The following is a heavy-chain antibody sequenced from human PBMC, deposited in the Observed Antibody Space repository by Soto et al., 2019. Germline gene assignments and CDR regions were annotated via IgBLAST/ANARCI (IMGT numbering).Heavy chain of an antibody. J-gene: IGHJ4*02. CDR2: ISYDGSNK. Sequence: QVQLVESGGGVVQPGRSLRLSCAASGFTFSSYGMHWVRQAPGKGLEWVAVISYDGSNKYYADSVKGRFTISRDNSKNTLYLNMNSLRSEDTAAYYCAKDYRRVTTVTTDYFDYWGQGTLVTVSS. D-gene: IGHD4-17*01. V-gene: IGHV3-30*18. CDR3: AKDYRRVTTVTTDYFDY. CDR1: GFTFSSYG.